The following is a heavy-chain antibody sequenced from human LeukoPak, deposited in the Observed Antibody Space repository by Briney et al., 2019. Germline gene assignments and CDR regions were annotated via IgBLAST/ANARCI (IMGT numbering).Heavy chain of an antibody. CDR3: ARVGPEILRYFDWFPGAYYYYYMDV. V-gene: IGHV3-48*04. Sequence: PGGSLRLSCAASGFTFSSYNMNWVRQAPGKGLEWVSYISSSGSTIYYADSVKGRFTISRDNAKNSLYLQMNSLRAEDTAVYYCARVGPEILRYFDWFPGAYYYYYMDVWGKGTTVTISS. D-gene: IGHD3-9*01. CDR1: GFTFSSYN. J-gene: IGHJ6*03. CDR2: ISSSGSTI.